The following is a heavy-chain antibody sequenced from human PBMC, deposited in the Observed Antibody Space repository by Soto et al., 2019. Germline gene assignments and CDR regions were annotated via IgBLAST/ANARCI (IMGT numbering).Heavy chain of an antibody. Sequence: QITLKESGPTLVKPTQTLTLTCTFSGFSLSTSGVGVGWIRQPPGKALEWLALIYWDDDKRYSPSLKSRLTITKDTSKNQVVLTMPNMDPVDTATYYCAHSVYYDFWSGYYSGYYFDYWGQGTLVTVSS. CDR3: AHSVYYDFWSGYYSGYYFDY. J-gene: IGHJ4*02. CDR1: GFSLSTSGVG. CDR2: IYWDDDK. V-gene: IGHV2-5*02. D-gene: IGHD3-3*01.